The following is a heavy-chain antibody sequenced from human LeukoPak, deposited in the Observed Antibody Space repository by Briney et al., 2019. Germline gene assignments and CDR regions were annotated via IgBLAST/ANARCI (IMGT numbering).Heavy chain of an antibody. CDR1: GFTFSNYA. CDR2: MSGSGGST. V-gene: IGHV3-23*01. CDR3: TKGTIWLPFDY. J-gene: IGHJ4*02. Sequence: PGGSLRLSCAASGFTFSNYAMSWARQAPGKGLEWVSAMSGSGGSTYYAGSVKCRFTISRHNPKNTLYLQMNRLRAEDTAVYYCTKGTIWLPFDYWGQGTLVTVSS. D-gene: IGHD5-18*01.